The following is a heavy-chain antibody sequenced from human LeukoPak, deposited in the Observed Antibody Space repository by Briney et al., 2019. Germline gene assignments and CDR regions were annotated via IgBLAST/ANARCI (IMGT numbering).Heavy chain of an antibody. CDR1: GFTFTTYS. CDR3: ARGHTAVTRHFDF. J-gene: IGHJ4*02. V-gene: IGHV3-21*01. D-gene: IGHD4-17*01. CDR2: ISSGSSAI. Sequence: GGSLRLSCEASGFTFTTYSMTWVRQAPGKGLEWVSIISSGSSAIFSADALKGRFTISRDDAKSLLYLDMSSLRAEDTAVYYCARGHTAVTRHFDFWGQGTLVTVSS.